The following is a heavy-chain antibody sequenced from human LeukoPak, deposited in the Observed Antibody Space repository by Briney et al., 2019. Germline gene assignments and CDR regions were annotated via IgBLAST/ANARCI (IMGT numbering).Heavy chain of an antibody. Sequence: SETLSLTCTVSGGSISSYYWSWIRQPPGKGLEWIGYIYYSGSTNYNPSLKSRVTISVDTSKNQFSLKLSSVTAADTAVYYCARASYSGSYLGSFGYWGQGTLVTVSS. V-gene: IGHV4-59*01. J-gene: IGHJ4*02. D-gene: IGHD1-26*01. CDR3: ARASYSGSYLGSFGY. CDR1: GGSISSYY. CDR2: IYYSGST.